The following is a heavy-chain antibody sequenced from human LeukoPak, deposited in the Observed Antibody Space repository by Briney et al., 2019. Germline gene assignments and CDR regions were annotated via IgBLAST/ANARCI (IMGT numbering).Heavy chain of an antibody. V-gene: IGHV3-11*01. D-gene: IGHD6-6*01. CDR1: GFTFSDYY. CDR3: ARGVSSIAAQGDAFDI. Sequence: PGGSLRLSCAASGFTFSDYYMSWIRQAPGKGLEWVSYISSSGSTIYYADSVKGRFTISRDNSKNTLYLQMNSLRAEDTAVYYCARGVSSIAAQGDAFDIWGQGTMVTVSS. J-gene: IGHJ3*02. CDR2: ISSSGSTI.